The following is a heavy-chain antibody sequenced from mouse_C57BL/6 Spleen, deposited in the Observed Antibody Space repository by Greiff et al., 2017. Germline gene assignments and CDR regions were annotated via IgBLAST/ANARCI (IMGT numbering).Heavy chain of an antibody. CDR1: GYTFTDYE. J-gene: IGHJ2*01. CDR2: INPETGGT. Sequence: QVQLQQSGAELVRPGASVTLSCKASGYTFTDYEMHWVKQTPVHGLEWIGAINPETGGTAYNQKFKGKAILTADKSSSTAYMELHSLTSEDSAIYYCTRVSAVVARFDYWGQGTTLTVSS. CDR3: TRVSAVVARFDY. D-gene: IGHD1-1*01. V-gene: IGHV1-15*01.